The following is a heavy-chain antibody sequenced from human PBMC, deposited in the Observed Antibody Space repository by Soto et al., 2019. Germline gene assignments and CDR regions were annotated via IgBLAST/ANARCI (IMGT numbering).Heavy chain of an antibody. CDR1: GGSISSYY. V-gene: IGHV4-59*01. Sequence: PSETLSLTCTVSGGSISSYYWSWIRQPPGKGLEWIGYIYYSGSTNYNPSLKSRVTISVDTSKNQFSLKLSSVTAADTAVYYFARGGSGWSFDYWGQGTLVTVSS. D-gene: IGHD6-19*01. CDR2: IYYSGST. CDR3: ARGGSGWSFDY. J-gene: IGHJ4*02.